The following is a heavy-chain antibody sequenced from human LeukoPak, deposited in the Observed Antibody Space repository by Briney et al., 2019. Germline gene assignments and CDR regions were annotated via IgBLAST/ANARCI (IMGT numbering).Heavy chain of an antibody. D-gene: IGHD3-3*01. Sequence: GGSLRLSCAASGFTFSSYGMHWVRQAPGKGLEWVAVISYDGSNKYYADSVKGRFTISRDNSKNTLYLQMNSLRAEDTAVYYCAKGNDFWSGYVEIFYYYYGMDVWGQGTTVTVSS. CDR2: ISYDGSNK. J-gene: IGHJ6*02. CDR1: GFTFSSYG. V-gene: IGHV3-30*18. CDR3: AKGNDFWSGYVEIFYYYYGMDV.